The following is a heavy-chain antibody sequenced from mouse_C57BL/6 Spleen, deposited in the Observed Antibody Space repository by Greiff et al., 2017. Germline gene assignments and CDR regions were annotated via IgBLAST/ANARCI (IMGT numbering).Heavy chain of an antibody. CDR1: GYTFTSYT. D-gene: IGHD1-1*02. CDR3: ARGNPLWMDY. CDR2: INPSSGYT. V-gene: IGHV1-4*01. J-gene: IGHJ4*01. Sequence: VQLQQSGAELARPGASVKMSCKASGYTFTSYTMHWVKQRPGPGLEWIGYINPSSGYTKYNQKFKDKATLTADKSSSTAYMQLSSLTSEDSAVYYCARGNPLWMDYWGQGTSVTVSS.